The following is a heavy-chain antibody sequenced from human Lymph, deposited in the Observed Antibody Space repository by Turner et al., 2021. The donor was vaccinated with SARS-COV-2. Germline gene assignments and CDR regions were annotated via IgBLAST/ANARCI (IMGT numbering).Heavy chain of an antibody. V-gene: IGHV1-24*01. D-gene: IGHD6-19*01. CDR3: ATAPAVADYFLYYNGLDV. CDR2: FDHEDADT. J-gene: IGHJ6*02. CDR1: GYTLTELS. Sequence: QVQLVQSGAAGTTLGPSVTASCKVSGYTLTELSMHWVRQATGKGLEWMGGFDHEDADTIYAQKFPSRVAMSKDTSTDTAYMELSTLRSEDTGVKYCATAPAVADYFLYYNGLDVWGQGTTVTVSS.